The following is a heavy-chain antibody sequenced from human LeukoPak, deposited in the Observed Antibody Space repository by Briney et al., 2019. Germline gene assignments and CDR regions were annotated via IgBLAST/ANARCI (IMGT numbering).Heavy chain of an antibody. CDR1: GGSISSYY. D-gene: IGHD4-23*01. CDR2: IYYSGST. Sequence: SSETLSLTCTVSGGSISSYYWSWIRQPPGKGLEWIGYIYYSGSTNYNPSLKSRVTISADTSKNQFSLKLSSVTAADTAVYYCAREGNSDAFDIWGQGTMVTVSS. CDR3: AREGNSDAFDI. J-gene: IGHJ3*02. V-gene: IGHV4-59*12.